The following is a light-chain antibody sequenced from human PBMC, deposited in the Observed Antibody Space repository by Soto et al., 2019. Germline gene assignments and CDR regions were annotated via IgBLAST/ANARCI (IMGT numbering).Light chain of an antibody. V-gene: IGKV3-20*01. Sequence: EIVLTQSPGTLSLSPGERATLSCRASQSVSNNYLAWYQQYPGQALRLLIYGASGRATGIPDRFSGSGSGTYFPLTISRLEPEDFAVYYCQQYGSSPPVTFGGGTRVEIK. CDR1: QSVSNNY. CDR3: QQYGSSPPVT. J-gene: IGKJ4*01. CDR2: GAS.